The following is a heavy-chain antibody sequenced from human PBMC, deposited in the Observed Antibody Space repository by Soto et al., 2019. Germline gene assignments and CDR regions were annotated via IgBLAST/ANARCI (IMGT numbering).Heavy chain of an antibody. V-gene: IGHV1-2*02. CDR3: AIRLQLTPYYYYAMGV. D-gene: IGHD1-1*01. Sequence: ASVKVSCKASGYTFTGHYVHWVRQAPGQGLEWMGWITPNSGYTNYAQKFQGRVTMTRDTSISTAYMDLSRLRSDDTAVYYCAIRLQLTPYYYYAMGVWGQGTTVTVSS. CDR1: GYTFTGHY. CDR2: ITPNSGYT. J-gene: IGHJ6*02.